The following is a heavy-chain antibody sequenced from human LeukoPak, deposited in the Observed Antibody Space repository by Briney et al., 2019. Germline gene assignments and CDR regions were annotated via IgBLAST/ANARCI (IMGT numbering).Heavy chain of an antibody. CDR1: GFTFSTYS. CDR3: AKGRRDGYNPFDY. Sequence: GGSLRLSCAASGFTFSTYSMNWVRQAPGKGLEWVSSISSDSKYIFYADSLKGRFTISRDNAKNSLYLQIISLRAEDTAVYYCAKGRRDGYNPFDYWGQGTLVTVSS. CDR2: ISSDSKYI. V-gene: IGHV3-21*04. J-gene: IGHJ4*02. D-gene: IGHD5-12*01.